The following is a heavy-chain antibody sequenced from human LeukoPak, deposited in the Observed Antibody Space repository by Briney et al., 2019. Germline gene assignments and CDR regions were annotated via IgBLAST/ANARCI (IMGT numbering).Heavy chain of an antibody. Sequence: SETLSLTCTVSGGSLSYYYWSWIRQPPGKGLEWIGYIYYSGSTNYNPSLKSRVTISVDTSKNQFSLKLSSVTAADTAVYYCARVGFVLRYSSAPYYFDYWGQGTLVTVSS. CDR1: GGSLSYYY. V-gene: IGHV4-59*01. D-gene: IGHD3-9*01. J-gene: IGHJ4*02. CDR3: ARVGFVLRYSSAPYYFDY. CDR2: IYYSGST.